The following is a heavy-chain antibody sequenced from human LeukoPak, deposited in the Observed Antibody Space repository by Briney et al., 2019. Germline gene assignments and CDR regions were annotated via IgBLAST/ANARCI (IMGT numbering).Heavy chain of an antibody. J-gene: IGHJ4*02. V-gene: IGHV3-30*18. CDR1: GFTFSAYG. CDR3: AKSGTTSSWSPRVKTYFDY. Sequence: GGSLRLSCAASGFTFSAYGMHWVRQAPGKGLEWVAVISSDGSNKYYADSMEGRFTISKDISKTMIYLQMNSLRAEDTAVYYCAKSGTTSSWSPRVKTYFDYWGQGTLVTVSS. CDR2: ISSDGSNK. D-gene: IGHD6-13*01.